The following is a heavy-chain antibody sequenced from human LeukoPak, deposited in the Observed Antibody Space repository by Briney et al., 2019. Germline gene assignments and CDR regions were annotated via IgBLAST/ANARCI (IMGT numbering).Heavy chain of an antibody. CDR2: ISSSSSYI. CDR1: GFTFSSYS. CDR3: ARDGMRTHSSSWTNWFDP. D-gene: IGHD6-13*01. V-gene: IGHV3-21*01. Sequence: GGSLRLSCAASGFTFSSYSMNWVRQAPGKGLEWVSSISSSSSYIYYADSVKGRFTISRDNAKNSLYLQMNSLRAEDTAVYYCARDGMRTHSSSWTNWFDPWGQGTLVTVSS. J-gene: IGHJ5*02.